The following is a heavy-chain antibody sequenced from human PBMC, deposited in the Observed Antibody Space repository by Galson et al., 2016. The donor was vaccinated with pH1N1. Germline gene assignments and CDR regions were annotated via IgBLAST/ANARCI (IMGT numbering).Heavy chain of an antibody. Sequence: SETLSLTCTVSGGSISSSHHWGWIRQPPGKGLEWIGSFFYGGRTYYNSSLKSRVTISVDTSKNEFYLNVRSMTAADTDVYYCARHALYSSCDMRNWIDPWGQGTRVTVSS. V-gene: IGHV4-39*01. CDR2: FFYGGRT. CDR3: ARHALYSSCDMRNWIDP. J-gene: IGHJ5*02. D-gene: IGHD6-19*01. CDR1: GGSISSSHH.